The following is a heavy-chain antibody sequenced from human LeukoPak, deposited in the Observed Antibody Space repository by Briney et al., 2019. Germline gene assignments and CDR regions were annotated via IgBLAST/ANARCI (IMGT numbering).Heavy chain of an antibody. CDR2: INSDGSVT. V-gene: IGHV3-74*01. D-gene: IGHD1-26*01. CDR3: ARDRGALDY. CDR1: GFTFTNYW. J-gene: IGHJ4*02. Sequence: PGGSLRLPCAASGFTFTNYWMHWVRQAPGEGLVWVSRINSDGSVTRYADSVKGRFTISRDNAKNTVFLQMNSLRTEDTAVYYCARDRGALDYWGQGTLVTVSS.